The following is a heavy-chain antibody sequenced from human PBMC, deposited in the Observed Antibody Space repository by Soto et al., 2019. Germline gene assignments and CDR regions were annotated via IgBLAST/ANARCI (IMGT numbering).Heavy chain of an antibody. V-gene: IGHV4-34*01. Sequence: SETLSLTCAVYGGSFSGYYWSWIRQPPGKGLEWIGEINHSGSTNYNPSLKSRVTISVDTSKNQFSLKLSSVTAADTAVYYCASLRYNWNYSGYWGQGTLVTVSS. J-gene: IGHJ4*02. CDR1: GGSFSGYY. CDR3: ASLRYNWNYSGY. D-gene: IGHD1-20*01. CDR2: INHSGST.